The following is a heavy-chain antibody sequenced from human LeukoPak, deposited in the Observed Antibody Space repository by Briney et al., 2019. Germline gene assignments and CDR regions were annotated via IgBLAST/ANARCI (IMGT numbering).Heavy chain of an antibody. CDR1: GFTFSSYA. V-gene: IGHV3-23*01. Sequence: GGSLRLSCAASGFTFSSYAMSWVRQAPGKGLEWVSAISDSGGYTYYADSVKGRFTISRDNSKNTLYLQMNSLRAEDTAVYYCAKRGYSYGQFDYWGQGTLVTVSS. J-gene: IGHJ4*02. D-gene: IGHD5-18*01. CDR3: AKRGYSYGQFDY. CDR2: ISDSGGYT.